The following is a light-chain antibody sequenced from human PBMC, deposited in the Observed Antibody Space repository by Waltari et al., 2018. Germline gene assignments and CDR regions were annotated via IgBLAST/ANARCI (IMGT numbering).Light chain of an antibody. CDR1: QSVTTN. J-gene: IGKJ2*01. CDR2: GAS. CDR3: HQYNDGPPFN. Sequence: ELVMTQSPATLSVSPGEIAILSCRASQSVTTNLAWYQQKPGQAPRPLIYGASTRATDIPARFSGSGSGTEFTLTISSLQSEDCAVYYCHQYNDGPPFNFGQGTKLEIK. V-gene: IGKV3-15*01.